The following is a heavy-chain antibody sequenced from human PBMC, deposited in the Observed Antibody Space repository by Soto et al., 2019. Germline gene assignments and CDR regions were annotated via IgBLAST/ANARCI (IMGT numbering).Heavy chain of an antibody. CDR2: IVVGSGNT. CDR1: GFTFTSSA. CDR3: AAPLNNFYYYAMDV. Sequence: SVKVSCKASGFTFTSSAVQWVRQARGQRLEWIGWIVVGSGNTNYAQKFQERVTITRDMSTGTAYMELSSLRSEDTAVYYCAAPLNNFYYYAMDVWGQRTAVTVAS. V-gene: IGHV1-58*01. J-gene: IGHJ6*02.